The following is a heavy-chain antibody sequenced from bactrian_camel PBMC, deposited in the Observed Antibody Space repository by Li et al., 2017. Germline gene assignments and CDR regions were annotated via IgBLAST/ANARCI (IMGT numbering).Heavy chain of an antibody. CDR3: ATYGARGSNDFAV. D-gene: IGHD6*01. Sequence: HVQLVESGGGLVQPGGSLRLSCAASEDTSIYSCMSWVRQVPGKGLEWVSAITSNAKDTYYPASVKGRFTMSRDNAKNTVHLQMNGLKSEDTALYFCATYGARGSNDFAVWGQGTQVTVS. CDR1: EDTSIYSC. J-gene: IGHJ4*01. V-gene: IGHV3S6*01. CDR2: ITSNAKDT.